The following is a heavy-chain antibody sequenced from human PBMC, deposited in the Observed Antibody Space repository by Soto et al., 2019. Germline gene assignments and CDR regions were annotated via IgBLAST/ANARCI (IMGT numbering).Heavy chain of an antibody. V-gene: IGHV4-59*08. Sequence: SETLSLTCTVSGGSISSYYWSWIRQPPGKGLEWIGYIYYAGTTTYNPSLKSRVSISVDTSKNEVSLKLTSVTAADTAVYYCARLGGYYQALDSWGQGTVVTASS. D-gene: IGHD3-22*01. J-gene: IGHJ4*02. CDR3: ARLGGYYQALDS. CDR1: GGSISSYY. CDR2: IYYAGTT.